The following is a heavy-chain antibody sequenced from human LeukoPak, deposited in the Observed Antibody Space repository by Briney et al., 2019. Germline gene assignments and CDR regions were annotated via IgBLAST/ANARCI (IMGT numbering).Heavy chain of an antibody. V-gene: IGHV4-34*01. CDR2: INHSGST. J-gene: IGHJ3*02. D-gene: IGHD3-22*01. CDR1: GGSFSGYY. CDR3: ASTYYDSSGYDAFVI. Sequence: SETLSLTCAVYGGSFSGYYWSWIRQPPGKGLEWIGEINHSGSTNYNPSLKSRVTISVDTSKNQFSLKLTSVTAADTAVYYCASTYYDSSGYDAFVIWGQGTMVTVSS.